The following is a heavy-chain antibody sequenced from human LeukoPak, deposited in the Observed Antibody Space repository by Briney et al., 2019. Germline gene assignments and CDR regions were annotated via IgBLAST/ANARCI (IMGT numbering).Heavy chain of an antibody. CDR1: GGTFSSYA. CDR2: IIPIFGTA. Sequence: SVKVSCKASGGTFSSYAISWVRQAPGQGLEWMGGIIPIFGTANYAQKFQGRVTITADESTSTAYMELSSLRSEDTAVYYCARVSTPIGYSSSWYRYYFDYWGQGTLVTVSS. J-gene: IGHJ4*02. D-gene: IGHD6-13*01. V-gene: IGHV1-69*01. CDR3: ARVSTPIGYSSSWYRYYFDY.